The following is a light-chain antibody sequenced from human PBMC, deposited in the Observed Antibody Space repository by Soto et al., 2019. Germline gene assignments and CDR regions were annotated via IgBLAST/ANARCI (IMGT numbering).Light chain of an antibody. CDR1: QSLYNN. V-gene: IGKV3-15*01. CDR2: GAS. Sequence: EIVLTQSPATLSVSPGERATLSCGASQSLYNNLAWYQQKPGQAPRLLINGASTRSTGIPARFSGSGSGTEFTLIISSLQSEDFAVYYCQQYSDWPPTFGQGTTVEIK. CDR3: QQYSDWPPT. J-gene: IGKJ1*01.